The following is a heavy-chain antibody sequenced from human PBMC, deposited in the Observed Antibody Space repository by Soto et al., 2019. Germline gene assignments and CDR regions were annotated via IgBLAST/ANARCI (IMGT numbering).Heavy chain of an antibody. D-gene: IGHD2-15*01. CDR1: GGSISSCCYY. J-gene: IGHJ5*02. CDR2: IYYSGST. V-gene: IGHV4-31*03. Sequence: SETLSLTCTVSGGSISSCCYYWSWIRQHPGKGLEWIGYIYYSGSTYYNPSLKSRVTISVDTSKNQFSLKLSSVTAADTAVYYCARELLSPNWWFYPWGQGTLVTVSS. CDR3: ARELLSPNWWFYP.